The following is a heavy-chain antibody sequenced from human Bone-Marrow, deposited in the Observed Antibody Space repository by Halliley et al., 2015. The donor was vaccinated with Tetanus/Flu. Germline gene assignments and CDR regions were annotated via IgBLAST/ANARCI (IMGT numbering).Heavy chain of an antibody. CDR3: AREIPGQRVALDV. CDR2: IKGDGEYK. J-gene: IGHJ6*02. D-gene: IGHD2-15*01. Sequence: VANIKGDGEYKNHIGSLRGRFTIPRENDRKSLYLQLNSLRAEDTAVYYCAREIPGQRVALDVWGQGTSVTVSS. V-gene: IGHV3-7*03.